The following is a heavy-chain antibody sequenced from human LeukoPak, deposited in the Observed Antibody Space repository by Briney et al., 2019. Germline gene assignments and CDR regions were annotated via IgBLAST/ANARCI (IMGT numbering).Heavy chain of an antibody. CDR3: ARIPYDYVWGSYRYTPPAGFDP. Sequence: GASVKVSCKTSGYSFTGYFMHWVRQAPGQGLEWMGWINPNNGGTNSAQKFQGRVTMTRDTSIGTAYMELNRLTYDDTAVYYCARIPYDYVWGSYRYTPPAGFDPWGQGTLVTVSS. J-gene: IGHJ5*02. V-gene: IGHV1-2*02. CDR2: INPNNGGT. D-gene: IGHD3-16*02. CDR1: GYSFTGYF.